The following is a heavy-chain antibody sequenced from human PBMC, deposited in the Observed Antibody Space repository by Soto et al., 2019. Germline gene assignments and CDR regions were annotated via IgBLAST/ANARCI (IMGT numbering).Heavy chain of an antibody. J-gene: IGHJ6*02. D-gene: IGHD7-27*01. CDR3: ARLGSPHYYYGMDV. CDR1: GYSFTSYW. CDR2: IDPSDSYT. V-gene: IGHV5-10-1*01. Sequence: PGKSLKISCKGSGYSFTSYWITWVRQMPGKGLEWMGRIDPSDSYTNYSPSFQGHVTISADKSISTAYLQWSSLKASDTAMYYCARLGSPHYYYGMDVWGQGTTVTVSS.